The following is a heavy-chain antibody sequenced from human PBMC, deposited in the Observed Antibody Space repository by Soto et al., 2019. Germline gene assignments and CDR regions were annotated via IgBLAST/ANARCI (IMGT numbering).Heavy chain of an antibody. CDR3: ATPLISGSTYGMDV. D-gene: IGHD1-7*01. CDR1: GFTFSAYY. J-gene: IGHJ6*02. V-gene: IGHV3-11*01. Sequence: QVQLVESGGGLVKPGGSRRLSGAASGFTFSAYYMGWIGQAPGKGLEWVSYISNSGSTIYYADSVKGRFTISRDNARNSLHLQMNSLRGEDTAVYYCATPLISGSTYGMDVWGQGTRVTVSS. CDR2: ISNSGSTI.